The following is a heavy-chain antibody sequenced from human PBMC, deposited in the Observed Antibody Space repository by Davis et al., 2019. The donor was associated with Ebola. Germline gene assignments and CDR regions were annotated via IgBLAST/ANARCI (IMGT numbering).Heavy chain of an antibody. CDR1: GFTFSSYW. Sequence: GGSLSLSCAVSGFTFSSYWMSWVRQAPGKGLEWVAVISYNGDNSYYADSVKGRFTISRENSKNTVYLQMNSLRTEDTAVYYCTRGSVRVLEWLTQNAFDIWGQGTMVTVSS. V-gene: IGHV3-30-3*01. CDR3: TRGSVRVLEWLTQNAFDI. CDR2: ISYNGDNS. J-gene: IGHJ3*02. D-gene: IGHD3-3*01.